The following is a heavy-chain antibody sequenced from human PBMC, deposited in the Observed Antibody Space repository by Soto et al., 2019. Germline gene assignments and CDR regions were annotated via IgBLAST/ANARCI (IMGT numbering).Heavy chain of an antibody. CDR3: ATQRGDYGMDV. Sequence: QVQLQESGPGLVKPSGTLSLTCAVSGGSISSSNWWSWVRQPPGKGLEWIGEIYHSGSTKYNPSLKSRGTISVDKSTNQFSLKLSSVTAADTAVYYCATQRGDYGMDVWGQGTTVTVSS. J-gene: IGHJ6*02. D-gene: IGHD4-17*01. CDR2: IYHSGST. CDR1: GGSISSSNW. V-gene: IGHV4-4*02.